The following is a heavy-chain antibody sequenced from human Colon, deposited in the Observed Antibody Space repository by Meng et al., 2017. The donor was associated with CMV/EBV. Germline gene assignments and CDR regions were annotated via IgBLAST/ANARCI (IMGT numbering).Heavy chain of an antibody. J-gene: IGHJ4*02. Sequence: LVGFGGGLVQPGGSLRLSCAASGFTVSSNYMSWVRQAPGKGLEWVSVIYSGGSTYYADSVKGRFTISRDNSKNTLYLQMNSLRAEDTAVYYCARDSSSWYADYWGQGTLVTVSS. V-gene: IGHV3-66*01. CDR2: IYSGGST. CDR1: GFTVSSNY. CDR3: ARDSSSWYADY. D-gene: IGHD6-13*01.